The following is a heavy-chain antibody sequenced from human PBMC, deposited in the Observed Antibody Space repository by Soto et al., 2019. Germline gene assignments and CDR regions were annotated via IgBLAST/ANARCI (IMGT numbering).Heavy chain of an antibody. J-gene: IGHJ6*02. CDR3: ARLPGALVAVLYIYPLDGREAMSDVDV. D-gene: IGHD6-19*01. V-gene: IGHV3-30-3*01. CDR1: GFTFNYYP. Sequence: QMQLVESGGGVVQPGESLRLSCAASGFTFNYYPMHWVRQTPGKGLEWVAVISFDGSNKYYADSVKGRFTISRDNSKNMLYLQMNGLRAEDAAVYYCARLPGALVAVLYIYPLDGREAMSDVDVWGQGTTVSVSS. CDR2: ISFDGSNK.